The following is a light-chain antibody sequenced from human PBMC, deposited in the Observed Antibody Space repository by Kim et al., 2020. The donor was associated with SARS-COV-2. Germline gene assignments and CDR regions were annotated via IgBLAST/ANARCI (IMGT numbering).Light chain of an antibody. V-gene: IGKV3-20*01. CDR1: QSFSSVY. Sequence: LSPGERATLSCRASQSFSSVYLAWYQQKPGQAPRLLIYGASSRATGIPDRFSGSGSGTDFTLTISRLEPEDFAVYYCQQYGSSPPYTFGQGTKLEI. CDR3: QQYGSSPPYT. CDR2: GAS. J-gene: IGKJ2*01.